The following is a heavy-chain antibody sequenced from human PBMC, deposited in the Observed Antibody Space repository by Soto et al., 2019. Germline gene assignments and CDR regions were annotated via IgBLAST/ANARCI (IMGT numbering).Heavy chain of an antibody. CDR1: GFPLGNST. Sequence: GGTLRLSCAASGFPLGNSTMHWVRQAPGKGLEGVALISYEEIDKYCADAVKGLFTISRDNSKNTLDFEMESVRSEDTAGYYRAGRLGRSDYWGRGTL. CDR2: ISYEEIDK. CDR3: AGRLGRSDY. V-gene: IGHV3-30*14. D-gene: IGHD3-10*01. J-gene: IGHJ4*02.